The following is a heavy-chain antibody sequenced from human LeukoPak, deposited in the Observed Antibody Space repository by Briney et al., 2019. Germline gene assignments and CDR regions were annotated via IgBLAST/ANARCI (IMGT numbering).Heavy chain of an antibody. J-gene: IGHJ5*02. CDR3: ARDPYSSGWYGNENYYWFDP. V-gene: IGHV3-7*01. CDR2: IKQDGSEK. Sequence: GGSLRLSCAASGFTLSSYWMSWVRQAPGKGLEWVANIKQDGSEKYYVDSVKGRFTISRDNAKNSLYLQMNSLRAEDTAVYYCARDPYSSGWYGNENYYWFDPWGQGTLVTVSS. D-gene: IGHD6-19*01. CDR1: GFTLSSYW.